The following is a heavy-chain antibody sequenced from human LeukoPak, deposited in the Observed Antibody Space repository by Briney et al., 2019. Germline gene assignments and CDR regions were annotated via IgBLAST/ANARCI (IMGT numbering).Heavy chain of an antibody. CDR1: GGSISSGAYY. V-gene: IGHV4-31*03. CDR2: ISYSGST. Sequence: SQTLSLTCTVSGGSISSGAYYWSWIRQLPGKGLEWIGYISYSGSTYYNPSLESRVSISGDTSKNQFSLKLSSVIAADTAVYYCARGLYYYYGMDVWGQGTTVTVSS. CDR3: ARGLYYYYGMDV. J-gene: IGHJ6*02.